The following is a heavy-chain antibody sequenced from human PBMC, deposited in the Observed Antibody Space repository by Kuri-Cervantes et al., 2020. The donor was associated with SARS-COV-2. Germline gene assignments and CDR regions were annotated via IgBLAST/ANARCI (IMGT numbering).Heavy chain of an antibody. Sequence: GSLRLSCAVYGGSFSGYYWSWIRQPPGKGLEWIGEINHSGSTNHNPSLKSRVTISVDTSKNQFSLKLSSVTAADTAVYYCARPNIKQWLVLFGTGSAFDIWGQGTMVTVSS. V-gene: IGHV4-34*01. CDR2: INHSGST. D-gene: IGHD6-19*01. CDR1: GGSFSGYY. J-gene: IGHJ3*02. CDR3: ARPNIKQWLVLFGTGSAFDI.